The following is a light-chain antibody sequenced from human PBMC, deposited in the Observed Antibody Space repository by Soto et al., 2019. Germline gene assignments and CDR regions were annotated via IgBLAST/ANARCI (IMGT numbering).Light chain of an antibody. CDR3: QQYNSYQIT. CDR1: QGISSW. J-gene: IGKJ5*01. CDR2: AAP. Sequence: DIQMTQSPSSLSASVGDRVTITCRASQGISSWLAWYQQKPEKAPKSLIYAAPSLQSGVPSRFRGSGSWRDFALTISSLQPEDFATYHCQQYNSYQITPGQGTRLEIK. V-gene: IGKV1D-16*01.